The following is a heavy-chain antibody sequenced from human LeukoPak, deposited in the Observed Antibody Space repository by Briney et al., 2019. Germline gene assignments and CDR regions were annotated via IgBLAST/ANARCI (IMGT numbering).Heavy chain of an antibody. D-gene: IGHD5-18*01. Sequence: GASVKVSCKASGGTFSSYAISWVRQAPGQGLEWMGRIIPIFGTANYAQKFQGRVTITTDESTSTAYMELSSLRSEDTAVYYRARNGGYSYGSSLTRGAFDIWGQGTMVTVSS. CDR3: ARNGGYSYGSSLTRGAFDI. V-gene: IGHV1-69*05. CDR1: GGTFSSYA. J-gene: IGHJ3*02. CDR2: IIPIFGTA.